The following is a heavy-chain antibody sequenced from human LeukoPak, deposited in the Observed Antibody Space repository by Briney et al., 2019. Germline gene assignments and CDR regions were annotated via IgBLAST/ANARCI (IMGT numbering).Heavy chain of an antibody. J-gene: IGHJ4*02. CDR2: IYYSGRT. CDR1: GGSISSTSYY. CDR3: ARQTGSGLFILP. D-gene: IGHD3/OR15-3a*01. Sequence: SETLSLTCTVSGGSISSTSYYWGWIRQPPGKGLEWIGSIYYSGRTYYNPSLKSRVTISVDTSKNRFSLKLTSVTAADTAVYYCARQTGSGLFILPGGQGTLVTVSS. V-gene: IGHV4-39*01.